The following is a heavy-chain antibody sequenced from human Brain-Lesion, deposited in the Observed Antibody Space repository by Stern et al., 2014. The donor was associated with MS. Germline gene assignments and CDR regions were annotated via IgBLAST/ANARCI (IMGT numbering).Heavy chain of an antibody. D-gene: IGHD3-3*01. CDR2: INPNTGGR. CDR1: GYIFTGYY. CDR3: ARDQRGITIFGVVTDYYYLGMDV. Sequence: QAQLGQSGAEVKKPGASVKVSCKTSGYIFTGYYIHWVRQAPGQGLEWMAWINPNTGGRKYAQKFQGRVTMSRDTSISTAYVELSSLTSDDTAVYYCARDQRGITIFGVVTDYYYLGMDVWGQGTTVTVSS. V-gene: IGHV1-2*02. J-gene: IGHJ6*02.